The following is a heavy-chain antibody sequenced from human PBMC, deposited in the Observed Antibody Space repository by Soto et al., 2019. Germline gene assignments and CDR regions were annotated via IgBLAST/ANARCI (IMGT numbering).Heavy chain of an antibody. Sequence: QVQLVQSGAEVKKPGASVKVSCKASGYTFTSYAMHWVRQAPGQRLEWMGWINAGNGNTKYSQKFQGSVTMTRDTSASTAYMELSSLRSDDTAVYYCARERMASGYYYVDVRGKGTTVTVSS. CDR1: GYTFTSYA. CDR2: INAGNGNT. V-gene: IGHV1-3*01. CDR3: ARERMASGYYYVDV. D-gene: IGHD2-15*01. J-gene: IGHJ6*03.